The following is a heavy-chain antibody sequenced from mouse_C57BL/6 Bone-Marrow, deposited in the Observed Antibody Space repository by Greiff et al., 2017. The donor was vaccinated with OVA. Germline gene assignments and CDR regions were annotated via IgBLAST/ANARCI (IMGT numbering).Heavy chain of an antibody. J-gene: IGHJ3*01. Sequence: VQLKESVAELVRPGASVKLSCTASGFNIKNTYMHWVKQRPEQGLEWIGRIDPANGNTKYAPKFQGKATITADTSSNTAYLQLSSLTSEDTAIYYCAGRDYYGSSAWFAYWGQGTLVTVSA. CDR1: GFNIKNTY. D-gene: IGHD1-1*01. CDR3: AGRDYYGSSAWFAY. V-gene: IGHV14-3*01. CDR2: IDPANGNT.